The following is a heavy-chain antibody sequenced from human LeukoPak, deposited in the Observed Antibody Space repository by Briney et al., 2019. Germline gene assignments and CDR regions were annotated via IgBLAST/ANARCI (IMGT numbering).Heavy chain of an antibody. V-gene: IGHV1-8*01. CDR1: GYTFTSYD. CDR3: ARAGVTGTTESVDY. D-gene: IGHD1-7*01. CDR2: MNPNSGNT. Sequence: GASVKVSCKASGYTFTSYDINWVRQATGQGLEWMGWMNPNSGNTGYAQKFQGRVTMTRNTSISTAYMELSSLRSEDTAVYYCARAGVTGTTESVDYWGQGTLVTVSS. J-gene: IGHJ4*02.